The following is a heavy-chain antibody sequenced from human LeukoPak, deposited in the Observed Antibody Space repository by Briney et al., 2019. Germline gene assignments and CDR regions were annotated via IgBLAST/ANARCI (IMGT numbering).Heavy chain of an antibody. Sequence: SETLSLTCSVSSFSISSGHYWGWIRQPPGKGLEWIGSIYHSGPTYYNPSLKSRVTISVDTSKIHFSLTLTSVTAADTAVYYCARDVDRFDYWGQGTLVTVSS. D-gene: IGHD2-21*01. CDR2: IYHSGPT. CDR1: SFSISSGHY. V-gene: IGHV4-38-2*02. CDR3: ARDVDRFDY. J-gene: IGHJ4*02.